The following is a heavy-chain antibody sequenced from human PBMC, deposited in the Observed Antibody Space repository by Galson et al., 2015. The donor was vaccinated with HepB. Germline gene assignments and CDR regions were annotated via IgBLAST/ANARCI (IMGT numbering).Heavy chain of an antibody. CDR1: GFTFNSYW. J-gene: IGHJ4*02. Sequence: SLRLSCAASGFTFNSYWMGWVRQAPGKGLEWVANIKQDGSEKYYADSVKGRFTISRDSSKNLMYLEVNSLRAEDTAVYYCARDKQGDFDYWGQGTLVTVSS. CDR2: IKQDGSEK. V-gene: IGHV3-7*01. CDR3: ARDKQGDFDY.